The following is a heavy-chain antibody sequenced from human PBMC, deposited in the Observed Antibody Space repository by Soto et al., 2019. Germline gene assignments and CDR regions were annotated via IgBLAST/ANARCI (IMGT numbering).Heavy chain of an antibody. CDR2: INIDTAQT. J-gene: IGHJ4*02. V-gene: IGHV1-3*04. CDR1: ADPIEISA. CDR3: AKSKGGWVPDF. Sequence: SQAPADPIEISAMQCVAQDPQQSLVGLGRINIDTAQTYDSLRXQGRVTITKDTSASTADMELSGLTSEDTAVYYCAKSKGGWVPDFWGPGTLVTVSS. D-gene: IGHD6-19*01.